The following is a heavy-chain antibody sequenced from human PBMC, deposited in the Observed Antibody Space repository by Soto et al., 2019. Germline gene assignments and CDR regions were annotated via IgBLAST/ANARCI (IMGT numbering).Heavy chain of an antibody. D-gene: IGHD6-19*01. Sequence: SVKVSCKASRVAFSKFIVTWVRQAPGLWLEWVGGIIPIFGTANYAQKFKGRVTITADEYTCTSYMEVNNLRSEDTAVYYCAKVRYSSPMGYYYGMDGWGKGTTVTVSS. V-gene: IGHV1-69*13. CDR1: RVAFSKFI. CDR2: IIPIFGTA. CDR3: AKVRYSSPMGYYYGMDG. J-gene: IGHJ6*04.